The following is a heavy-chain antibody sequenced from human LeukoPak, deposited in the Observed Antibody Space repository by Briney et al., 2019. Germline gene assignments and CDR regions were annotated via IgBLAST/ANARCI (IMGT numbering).Heavy chain of an antibody. CDR1: GFMFSTYA. Sequence: PGGSLRLSYEVSGFMFSTYAIHWVRQAPGKGPEFVSGINTYGGSTHYAKSVKGRFTISRDNSKNTLYLQMGSLRAEDTAVYYCARGRSAAEYDAFDIWGQGTLVTVSS. J-gene: IGHJ3*02. CDR3: ARGRSAAEYDAFDI. D-gene: IGHD2-15*01. V-gene: IGHV3-64*01. CDR2: INTYGGST.